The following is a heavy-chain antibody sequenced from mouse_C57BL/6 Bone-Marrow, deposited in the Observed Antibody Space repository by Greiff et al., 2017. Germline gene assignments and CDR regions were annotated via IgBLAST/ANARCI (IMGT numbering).Heavy chain of an antibody. CDR1: GYSITSGYY. D-gene: IGHD4-1*01. CDR3: ARNWDWAWFAY. J-gene: IGHJ3*01. CDR2: ISYDGSN. Sequence: EVKLMESGPGLVKPSQSLSLTCSVTGYSITSGYYWNWIRQFPGNKLEWMGYISYDGSNNYNPSLKNRISITRDTSKNQFFLKLNSVTTEDTATYDGARNWDWAWFAYWGQGTLVTVSA. V-gene: IGHV3-6*01.